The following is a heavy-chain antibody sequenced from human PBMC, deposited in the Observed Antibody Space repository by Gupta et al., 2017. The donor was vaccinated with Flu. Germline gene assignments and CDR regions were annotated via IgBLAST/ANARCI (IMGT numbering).Heavy chain of an antibody. D-gene: IGHD3-10*01. J-gene: IGHJ3*02. Sequence: EVQLVESGGGWVKPGGSLRLSCAASGFSFSYAYMNWVRQAPGKGLGWVGRLKSEADGGTADYAPPVKGRFTISKDDSKNTLWLQMNSLRTEDTAVYYCTTDSSGGITFDIWGQGTPVIVST. CDR2: LKSEADGGTA. CDR1: GFSFSYAY. V-gene: IGHV3-15*01. CDR3: TTDSSGGITFDI.